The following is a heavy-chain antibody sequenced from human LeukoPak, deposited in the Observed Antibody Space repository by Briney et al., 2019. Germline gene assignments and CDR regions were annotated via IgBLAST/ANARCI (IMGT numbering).Heavy chain of an antibody. CDR3: ARDNGGSGSYYDAPLDY. D-gene: IGHD3-10*01. CDR1: GLTFSDYY. Sequence: KSGGSLRLSCAASGLTFSDYYMGWIRQAPGKGLEWVSYISSSGSTIYYADSVKGRFTISRDNAKNSLYLQMNSLRAEDTAVYYCARDNGGSGSYYDAPLDYWGQGTLVTVSS. J-gene: IGHJ4*02. CDR2: ISSSGSTI. V-gene: IGHV3-11*01.